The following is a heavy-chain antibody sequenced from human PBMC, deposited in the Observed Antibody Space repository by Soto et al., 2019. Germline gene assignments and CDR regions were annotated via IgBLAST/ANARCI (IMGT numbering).Heavy chain of an antibody. CDR3: ASHGTIYYYYYGMDV. V-gene: IGHV5-10-1*01. Sequence: PGGSLKISCKGSGYSFTNYWINWVLQMPWKGLEWMGRIDPSDSYTNYSPSFQGHVTISADKSISTAYLQWSSLKASDTAMYYCASHGTIYYYYYGMDVWGQGTTVTVSS. J-gene: IGHJ6*02. CDR1: GYSFTNYW. CDR2: IDPSDSYT.